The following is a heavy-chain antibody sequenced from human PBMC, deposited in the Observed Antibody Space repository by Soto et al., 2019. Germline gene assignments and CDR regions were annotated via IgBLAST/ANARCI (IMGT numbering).Heavy chain of an antibody. V-gene: IGHV4-39*01. Sequence: PSETLSLTCTVSGDSITNSNYYWGWFRQPPGKGLEWIASIYYIGSTYYNPSLKSRVTISVGTSNNQFSLNLNSVTASDTAVYYCAGRNSLASVSLNFRELSNYKWIDPWGPGTLVTVSS. CDR3: AGRNSLASVSLNFRELSNYKWIDP. CDR2: IYYIGST. J-gene: IGHJ5*02. CDR1: GDSITNSNYY. D-gene: IGHD3-16*02.